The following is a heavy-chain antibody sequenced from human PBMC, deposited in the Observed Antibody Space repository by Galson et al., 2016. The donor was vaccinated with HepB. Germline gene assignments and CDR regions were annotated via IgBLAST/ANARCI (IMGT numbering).Heavy chain of an antibody. CDR3: GKGGQWLLRGPGWFDP. J-gene: IGHJ5*02. Sequence: SLRLSCAASGSTFSSYAMSWVRQAPGKGLEWASTISGSGATTYVADSVKGRFTMSRDNSKNTLYLQMNSLRVEDTAIYYCGKGGQWLLRGPGWFDPWGQGTLVSVSS. CDR2: ISGSGATT. CDR1: GSTFSSYA. D-gene: IGHD6-19*01. V-gene: IGHV3-23*01.